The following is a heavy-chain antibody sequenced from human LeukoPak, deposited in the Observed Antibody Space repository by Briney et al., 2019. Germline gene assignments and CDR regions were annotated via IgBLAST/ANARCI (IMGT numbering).Heavy chain of an antibody. CDR3: ATGLRLGELSFRFDY. Sequence: ASVKVSCKVSGYTLTELSMHWVRQAPGKGLEWMGGFDPEDGETIYAQKFQGGVTMTEDTSTDTAYMELSSLRSEDTAVYYCATGLRLGELSFRFDYWGQGTLVTVSS. J-gene: IGHJ4*02. D-gene: IGHD3-16*02. V-gene: IGHV1-24*01. CDR1: GYTLTELS. CDR2: FDPEDGET.